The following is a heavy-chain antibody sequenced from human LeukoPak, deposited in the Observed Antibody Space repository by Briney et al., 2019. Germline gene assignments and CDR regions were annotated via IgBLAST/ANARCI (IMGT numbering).Heavy chain of an antibody. V-gene: IGHV1-18*01. Sequence: ASVKVSCYASGYTFTSYGISWVRQAPGQGLEWMGRISAYNGNTNYAQKLQGRVTMTTDTSTSTAYMELRSLRSDDTAVYYCARDGSPAYYDFWSGFPPPKYYYMDVWGKGTTVTISS. CDR2: ISAYNGNT. J-gene: IGHJ6*03. CDR3: ARDGSPAYYDFWSGFPPPKYYYMDV. CDR1: GYTFTSYG. D-gene: IGHD3-3*01.